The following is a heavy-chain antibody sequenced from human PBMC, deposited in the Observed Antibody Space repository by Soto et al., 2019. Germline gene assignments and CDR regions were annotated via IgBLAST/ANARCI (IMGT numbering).Heavy chain of an antibody. Sequence: QVQLVQSGAEVKKPGSSVKVSCKVSGGTFNSYAISWVRQAPEQGLEWMGGIVPIFGTANYAQKFQGRVTITADRSTSTAYMELTRLTSEDTAVYYCARDSRPAVAPSTTAEFDYWGQGTLVTVSS. CDR3: ARDSRPAVAPSTTAEFDY. CDR1: GGTFNSYA. D-gene: IGHD2-15*01. V-gene: IGHV1-69*06. J-gene: IGHJ4*02. CDR2: IVPIFGTA.